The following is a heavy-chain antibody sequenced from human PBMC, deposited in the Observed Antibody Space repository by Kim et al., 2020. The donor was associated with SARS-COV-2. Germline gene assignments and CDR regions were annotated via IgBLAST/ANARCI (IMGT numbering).Heavy chain of an antibody. CDR1: GGSISSDY. J-gene: IGHJ4*02. Sequence: SETLSLTCTVSGGSISSDYWNWIRQPPGKGLEWIAYISDSGSTNYNPSLKSRVTISVDTSKNQFSLNLISVTAADTAVYYCARRGSSSSLDFWGQGTLVTVSS. V-gene: IGHV4-59*08. CDR3: ARRGSSSSLDF. CDR2: ISDSGST. D-gene: IGHD3-16*01.